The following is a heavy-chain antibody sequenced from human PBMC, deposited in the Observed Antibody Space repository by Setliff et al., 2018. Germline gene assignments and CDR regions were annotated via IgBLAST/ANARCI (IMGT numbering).Heavy chain of an antibody. Sequence: RLSCAASGFTFSTYGLNWVRQAPGKGLEWISYLNNDGTTIYYADSVRGRFTISRDNARDSLYLQMNSLRAEDTAVYYCVRDTTSGWMLTNWGQGTLVTVSS. CDR3: VRDTTSGWMLTN. V-gene: IGHV3-48*04. CDR1: GFTFSTYG. D-gene: IGHD6-25*01. CDR2: LNNDGTTI. J-gene: IGHJ4*02.